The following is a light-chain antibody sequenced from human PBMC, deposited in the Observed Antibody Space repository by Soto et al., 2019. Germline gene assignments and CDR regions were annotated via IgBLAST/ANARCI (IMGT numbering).Light chain of an antibody. CDR2: AAS. V-gene: IGKV1-39*01. CDR3: QQSYSTPIT. CDR1: QSISSY. J-gene: IGKJ5*01. Sequence: DIQMTQSPSSLSASLGDIVTITCRSSQSISSYVNWYQQKPGKAPKLLIYAASSLQSGVPSRFSGSGSGTDFTLTISSLQPEDFATYYCQQSYSTPITFGQGTRLEIK.